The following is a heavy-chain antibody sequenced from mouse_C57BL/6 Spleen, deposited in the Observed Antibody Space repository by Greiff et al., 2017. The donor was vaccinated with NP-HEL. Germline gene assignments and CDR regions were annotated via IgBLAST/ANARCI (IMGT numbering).Heavy chain of an antibody. V-gene: IGHV5-4*01. CDR1: GFTFSSYA. CDR2: ISDGGSYT. D-gene: IGHD4-1*02. J-gene: IGHJ3*01. CDR3: ARSTGTLFAY. Sequence: EVQRVESGGGLVKPGGSLKLSCAASGFTFSSYAMSWVRQTPEKRLEWVATISDGGSYTYYPDNVKGRFTISRDNAKNNLYLQMSHLKSEDTAMYYCARSTGTLFAYWGQGTLVTVAA.